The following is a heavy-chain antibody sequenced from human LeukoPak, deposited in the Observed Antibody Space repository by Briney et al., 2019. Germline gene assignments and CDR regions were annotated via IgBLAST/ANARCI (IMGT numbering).Heavy chain of an antibody. Sequence: ASVKVSCKASGGTFSSYAISWVRQAPGQGLEWXXXXXXXXGIANYAQKFQGRVTITADKSTSTAYMELSSLRSEDTAVYYCAREGDIVVVPAAIPNWFDPWGQGTLVTVSS. D-gene: IGHD2-2*02. CDR3: AREGDIVVVPAAIPNWFDP. CDR2: XXXXXGIA. CDR1: GGTFSSYA. J-gene: IGHJ5*02. V-gene: IGHV1-69*10.